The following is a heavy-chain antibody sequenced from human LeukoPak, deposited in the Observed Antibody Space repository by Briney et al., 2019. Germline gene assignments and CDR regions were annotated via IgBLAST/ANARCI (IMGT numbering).Heavy chain of an antibody. CDR1: GFTFSRYW. J-gene: IGHJ3*02. CDR3: ARVNPLMAPGAFDI. D-gene: IGHD2-8*01. Sequence: GGSLRLSCAASGFTFSRYWMSWVRQAPGKGLEWVANIKQDGSEKYYAASVKGRFTIARDNAKNSLYLQMNSLRAEDTAVYYCARVNPLMAPGAFDIWGQGTMVTVSS. CDR2: IKQDGSEK. V-gene: IGHV3-7*01.